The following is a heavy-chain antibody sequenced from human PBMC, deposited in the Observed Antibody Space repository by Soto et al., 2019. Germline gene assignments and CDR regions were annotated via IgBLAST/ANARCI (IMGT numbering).Heavy chain of an antibody. J-gene: IGHJ6*02. CDR1: GGTFSSYA. Sequence: QVQLVQSGAEVKKPGSSVKVSCKASGGTFSSYAISWVRQAPGQGLEWMGGIIPIFGTANYAQKFQGRVTITADESTSTAYMKLSSLRSEDTAVYYCSYSPIPGTRYYYYGMDVWGQGTTVTVSS. D-gene: IGHD1-1*01. CDR2: IIPIFGTA. V-gene: IGHV1-69*01. CDR3: SYSPIPGTRYYYYGMDV.